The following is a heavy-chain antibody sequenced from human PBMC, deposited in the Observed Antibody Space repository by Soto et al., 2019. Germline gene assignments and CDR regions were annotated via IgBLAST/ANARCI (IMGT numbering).Heavy chain of an antibody. CDR3: ASPPGSGWRFIAVDL. CDR2: IIPMCGTR. Sequence: ASVKVSCKASGFTFSRNSMHWVRQAPGQGLEWMGGIIPMCGTRNHAQKFPGRIAITADESTNTGYLELNSLRCEDTAGYCCASPPGSGWRFIAVDLWGEGTVVSV. CDR1: GFTFSRNS. J-gene: IGHJ3*01. V-gene: IGHV1-69*13. D-gene: IGHD6-19*01.